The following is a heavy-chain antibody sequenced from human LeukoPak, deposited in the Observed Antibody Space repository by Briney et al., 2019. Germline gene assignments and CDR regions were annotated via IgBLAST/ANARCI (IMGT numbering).Heavy chain of an antibody. V-gene: IGHV1-18*01. CDR1: VYPFVNFG. J-gene: IGHJ4*02. CDR3: ARDRLGGDLTGEGLY. CDR2: ISAYNGNT. D-gene: IGHD4-17*01. Sequence: AAVKVSCKASVYPFVNFGLTWVRQAPGQGLEWMGWISAYNGNTHYAQKFRGRLTMTTDTSTTTAYLELRSLKSDDTAVYYCARDRLGGDLTGEGLYWGQGTLVTVSS.